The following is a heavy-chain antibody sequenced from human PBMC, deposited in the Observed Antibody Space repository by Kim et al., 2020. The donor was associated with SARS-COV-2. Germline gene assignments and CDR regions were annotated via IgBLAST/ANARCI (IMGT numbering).Heavy chain of an antibody. D-gene: IGHD6-13*01. CDR3: ARHEAAAGLEPPDGN. V-gene: IGHV4-39*01. J-gene: IGHJ4*02. Sequence: PSLKSRVTISVDTSKNQFSLKLSSVTAADTAVYYCARHEAAAGLEPPDGNWGQGTLVTVSS.